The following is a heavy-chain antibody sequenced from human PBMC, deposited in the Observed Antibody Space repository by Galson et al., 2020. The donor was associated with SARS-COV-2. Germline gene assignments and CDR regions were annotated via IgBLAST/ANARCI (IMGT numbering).Heavy chain of an antibody. CDR1: GFTFSSYA. CDR3: AKNGDSLITIFGVVIISFLFDY. D-gene: IGHD3-3*01. J-gene: IGHJ4*02. Sequence: GESLKIFCAASGFTFSSYAMHWVRQAPGKGLEWVAVISYDGSNKYYADSVKGRFTISRDNSKNTLYLQMNSLRAEDTAVYYCAKNGDSLITIFGVVIISFLFDYWGQGTLVTVSS. CDR2: ISYDGSNK. V-gene: IGHV3-30*07.